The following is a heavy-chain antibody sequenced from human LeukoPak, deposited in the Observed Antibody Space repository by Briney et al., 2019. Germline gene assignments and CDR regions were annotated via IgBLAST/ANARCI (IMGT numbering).Heavy chain of an antibody. CDR1: GYTFTRYY. CDR3: ARVAEVIVATIKGGYYFDY. CDR2: INPSGGST. J-gene: IGHJ4*02. V-gene: IGHV1-46*01. Sequence: ASVKVSCKASGYTFTRYYMLWVRQAAGQGLEWMGIINPSGGSTSYAQKFQGRVTMTRDTSTSTVYMELSSLRSEDTAVYYCARVAEVIVATIKGGYYFDYWGQGTLVTVSS. D-gene: IGHD5-12*01.